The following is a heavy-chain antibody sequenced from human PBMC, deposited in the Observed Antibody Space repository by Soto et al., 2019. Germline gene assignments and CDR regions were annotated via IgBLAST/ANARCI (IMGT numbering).Heavy chain of an antibody. D-gene: IGHD5-18*01. CDR2: ISDSGST. CDR1: VAAISDYY. Sequence: PAETLSLTCSVSVAAISDYYWSWIRQPPGKGLEWIGYISDSGSTNYNPSLRSRATMSLATSNNQFSLQLTSVTAADTAVYYCARGGDIQLWLAFDYWGQGAPVTVSS. V-gene: IGHV4-59*01. J-gene: IGHJ4*02. CDR3: ARGGDIQLWLAFDY.